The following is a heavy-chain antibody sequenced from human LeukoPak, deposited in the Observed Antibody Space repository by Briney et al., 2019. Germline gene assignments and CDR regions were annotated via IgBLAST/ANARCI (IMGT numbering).Heavy chain of an antibody. V-gene: IGHV3-7*01. CDR3: ATIY. CDR2: IKPDGSEK. J-gene: IGHJ4*02. CDR1: IFTFSTYA. D-gene: IGHD2-21*01. Sequence: PGGSLRLSCAASIFTFSTYAMSWVRQAPGKGLEWVANIKPDGSEKYYVDSVKGRFTISRDNAKNSLYLQMNSLRAEDTAVYYCATIYWGQGTLVTVSS.